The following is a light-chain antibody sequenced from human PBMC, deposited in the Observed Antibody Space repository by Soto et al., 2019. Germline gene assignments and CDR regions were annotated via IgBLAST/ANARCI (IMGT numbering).Light chain of an antibody. Sequence: EIVMTQSPATLSVSPGERATLSCRASQSVSSNLAWYQQKPGQAPRLLIYGASTRATGIPARFSGSGSGPGFPLTISSLQSEDFAVYYCQQYNDWPRTFGQGTKVEIK. CDR1: QSVSSN. V-gene: IGKV3-15*01. CDR2: GAS. CDR3: QQYNDWPRT. J-gene: IGKJ1*01.